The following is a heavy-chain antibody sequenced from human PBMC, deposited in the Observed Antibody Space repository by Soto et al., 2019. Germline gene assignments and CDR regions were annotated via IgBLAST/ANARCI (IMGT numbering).Heavy chain of an antibody. J-gene: IGHJ6*03. CDR3: ARCAVAGTRSTYYYYMDV. Sequence: GASVKVSCKASGYTFTSYAMHWVRQAPGQRLEWMGWINAGNGNTKYSQKFQGRVTITRDTSASTAYMELSSLRSEDTAVYYCARCAVAGTRSTYYYYMDVWGKGTTVTVSS. CDR1: GYTFTSYA. CDR2: INAGNGNT. V-gene: IGHV1-3*01. D-gene: IGHD6-19*01.